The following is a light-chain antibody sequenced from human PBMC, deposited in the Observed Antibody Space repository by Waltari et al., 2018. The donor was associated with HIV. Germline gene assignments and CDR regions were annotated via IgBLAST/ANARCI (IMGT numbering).Light chain of an antibody. V-gene: IGLV1-40*01. CDR1: SPTIGPGPD. CDR3: QSYDNSLSGWV. Sequence: QSVLTPPSSVSGAPGQPVTISCTGRSPTIGPGPDVPWYQQLPGTAPKVLIYGNDNRPSGVPVRFSGSKSGTSASLAITGLQAEDEADYYCQSYDNSLSGWVFGGGTKLTVL. CDR2: GND. J-gene: IGLJ3*02.